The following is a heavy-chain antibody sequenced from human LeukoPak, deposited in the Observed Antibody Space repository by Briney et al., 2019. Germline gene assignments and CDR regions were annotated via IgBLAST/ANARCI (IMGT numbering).Heavy chain of an antibody. J-gene: IGHJ6*02. CDR2: IGTNGGST. Sequence: GGSLRLSCSASGFTFSSYAMHWVRQAPGKGLEYVSGIGTNGGSTYYADSVKGRFTVSRDNSKNTLYLQMSSQRAEDTAVYYCVKGYGDYYFYYGMDVWGQGTTVTVSS. CDR1: GFTFSSYA. D-gene: IGHD4-17*01. CDR3: VKGYGDYYFYYGMDV. V-gene: IGHV3-64D*06.